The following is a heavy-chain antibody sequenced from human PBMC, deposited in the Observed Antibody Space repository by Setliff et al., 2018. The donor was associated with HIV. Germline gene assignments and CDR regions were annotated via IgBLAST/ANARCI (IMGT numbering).Heavy chain of an antibody. J-gene: IGHJ4*02. CDR2: IYYSGST. CDR1: GYSISRGYY. D-gene: IGHD6-19*01. CDR3: ARHIHHFNVALAGTGYYFDY. Sequence: SETLSLTCAVSGYSISRGYYWGWIRQPPGKGLEWIGSIYYSGSTYYNPSLKTRVTISVDTSKFQFSLKLSSVTAADTAVYYCARHIHHFNVALAGTGYYFDYCGQGTLVT. V-gene: IGHV4-38-2*01.